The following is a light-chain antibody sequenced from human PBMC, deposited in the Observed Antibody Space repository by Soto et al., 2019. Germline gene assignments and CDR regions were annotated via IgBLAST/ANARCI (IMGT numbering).Light chain of an antibody. CDR1: QGISRW. Sequence: DIQMTQSPSSVSASVGDRVTITCRASQGISRWLAWYQQKPGKAHKLLIYAASSLQSGVPSRFRGSGSGTDFTLTIRSLQPEDFASYYCQQTNSFPPWTFGHVTKVEIK. CDR3: QQTNSFPPWT. J-gene: IGKJ1*01. V-gene: IGKV1-12*01. CDR2: AAS.